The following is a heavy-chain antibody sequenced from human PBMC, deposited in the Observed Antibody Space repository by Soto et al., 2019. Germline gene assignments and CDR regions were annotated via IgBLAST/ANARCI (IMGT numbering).Heavy chain of an antibody. CDR2: ISWNSGSI. J-gene: IGHJ4*02. Sequence: EVQLVESGGGLVQPGRSLRLSCAASGFTFDDYAMHWVGQAPGKGREWVSGISWNSGSIGYADSVKGRFTISRDNAKNSLYLQMNSLRAEDTALYYCAKDSSSSGLFDYWGQGTLVTVSS. D-gene: IGHD6-19*01. CDR1: GFTFDDYA. V-gene: IGHV3-9*01. CDR3: AKDSSSSGLFDY.